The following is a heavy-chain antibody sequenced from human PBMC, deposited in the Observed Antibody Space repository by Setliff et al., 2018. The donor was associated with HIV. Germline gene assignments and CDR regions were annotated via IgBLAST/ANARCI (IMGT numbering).Heavy chain of an antibody. J-gene: IGHJ4*02. CDR2: IFYTGFT. Sequence: SETLSLTCTVSGDPISSSTYYWGWIRQPPGRGLEWIGSIFYTGFTYYSPSLESRVTMSVDTSKNQFSLRVRSVTAADTAVYYCARVVKGYNWNYFDYWGQGTLVTVSS. CDR1: GDPISSSTYY. D-gene: IGHD1-20*01. CDR3: ARVVKGYNWNYFDY. V-gene: IGHV4-39*07.